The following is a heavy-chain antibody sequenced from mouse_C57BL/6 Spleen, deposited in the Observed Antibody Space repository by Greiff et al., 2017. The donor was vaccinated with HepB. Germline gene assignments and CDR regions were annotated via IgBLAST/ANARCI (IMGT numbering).Heavy chain of an antibody. D-gene: IGHD3-2*02. CDR1: GYTFTDYN. CDR3: AKGSGYVPWFAY. CDR2: INPNNGGT. V-gene: IGHV1-22*01. Sequence: SGPELVKPGASVKMSCKASGYTFTDYNMHWVKQSHGKSLEWIGYINPNNGGTSYNQKFKGKATLTVNKSSSTAYMELRSLTSEDSAVYYCAKGSGYVPWFAYWGQGTLVTVSA. J-gene: IGHJ3*01.